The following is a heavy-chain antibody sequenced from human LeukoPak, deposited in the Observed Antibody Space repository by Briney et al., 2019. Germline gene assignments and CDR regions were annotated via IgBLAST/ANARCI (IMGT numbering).Heavy chain of an antibody. CDR3: ARDRRYCSGGTCSRYYYYMDV. CDR1: GYTFTSYS. Sequence: VASVKVSCKASGYTFTSYSISWVRQAPGQGLEWMGWISANNGNTNYEQKLQGRVTMATDTSTSTAYMELRSLRSDDTAVYYCARDRRYCSGGTCSRYYYYMDVWGKGTTVTVSS. D-gene: IGHD2-15*01. CDR2: ISANNGNT. V-gene: IGHV1-18*01. J-gene: IGHJ6*03.